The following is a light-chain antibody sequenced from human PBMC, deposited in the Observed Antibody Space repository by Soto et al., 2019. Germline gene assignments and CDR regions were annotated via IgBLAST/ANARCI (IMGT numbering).Light chain of an antibody. CDR1: QGIRND. V-gene: IGKV1-6*01. Sequence: AIQMTQSPASLSASVGDRVTITCRASQGIRNDLGWYQQKPGQAPKLLIYAASSLQSGVPSRFSGSGSGTDFTLTISSLQPEYFATYYCLQDYNYPPTFGQGTKVEIK. CDR2: AAS. J-gene: IGKJ1*01. CDR3: LQDYNYPPT.